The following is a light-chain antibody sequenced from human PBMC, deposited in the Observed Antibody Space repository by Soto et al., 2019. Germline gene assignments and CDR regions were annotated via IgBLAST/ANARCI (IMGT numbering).Light chain of an antibody. CDR3: ATWDDSPSGWSWV. V-gene: IGLV1-47*01. CDR1: SSNIGSNN. CDR2: PNS. Sequence: QSALTQSPSASGTPGQRVSISCSGSSSNIGSNNVYWYQQFPGSAPRFLIYPNSPRPSGVPDRFSASKSGTSASLVISGLRPEDEATYYCATWDDSPSGWSWVFGGGTKLTVL. J-gene: IGLJ3*02.